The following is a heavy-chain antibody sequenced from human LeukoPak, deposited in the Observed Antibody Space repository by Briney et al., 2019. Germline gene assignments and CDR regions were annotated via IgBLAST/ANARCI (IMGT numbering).Heavy chain of an antibody. CDR1: GFTFSTYW. D-gene: IGHD2/OR15-2a*01. V-gene: IGHV3-74*01. CDR3: VSFYETY. J-gene: IGHJ4*02. CDR2: IKSDGSDT. Sequence: GGSLRLSCAASGFTFSTYWMHWVRQAPGEGLVWVSRIKSDGSDTSYADSAKGRFTISRDNAKNTVYLQMNSLRAGDTAVYYCVSFYETYWGRGTLVTVSS.